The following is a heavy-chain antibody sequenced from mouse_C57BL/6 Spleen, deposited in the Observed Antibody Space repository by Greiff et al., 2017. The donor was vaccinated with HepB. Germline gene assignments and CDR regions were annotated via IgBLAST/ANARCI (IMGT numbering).Heavy chain of an antibody. V-gene: IGHV1-50*01. Sequence: QVQLQQPGAELVKPGASVKLSCKASGYTFTSYWMQWVKQRPGQGLEWIGEIDPSDSYTNYNQKFKGKATLTVDTSSSTAYMQLSSLTSEDSAVYYCARSSSHYDYGHAMDYWGQGTSVTVSS. D-gene: IGHD2-4*01. CDR3: ARSSSHYDYGHAMDY. CDR2: IDPSDSYT. J-gene: IGHJ4*01. CDR1: GYTFTSYW.